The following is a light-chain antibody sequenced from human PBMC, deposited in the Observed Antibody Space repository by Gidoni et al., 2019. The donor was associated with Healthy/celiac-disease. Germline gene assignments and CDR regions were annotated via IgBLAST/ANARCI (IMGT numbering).Light chain of an antibody. CDR1: QSISSW. CDR2: KAS. Sequence: DIQMTQSPSTLSASVGDRVTITCRASQSISSWLAWYQQKPGKAPKLLIYKASSLESGGPSRFSGSGSGTEFTLTISSLQPDDFATYYCQHGTFGQGTKVEIK. CDR3: QHGT. V-gene: IGKV1-5*03. J-gene: IGKJ1*01.